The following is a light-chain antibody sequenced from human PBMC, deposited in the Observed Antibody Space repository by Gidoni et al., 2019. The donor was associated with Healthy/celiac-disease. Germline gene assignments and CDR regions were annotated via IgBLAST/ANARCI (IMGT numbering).Light chain of an antibody. CDR2: AAS. Sequence: DIQMTQSPSSLSASVGDRVTITCRASQSISSYLNWYQQKPGKAPKLLIYAASSLQSGVPSRFSGSGSGTDFTLTISSLQPEDFATYYCQQSYSTPPHTFXQXTKVXIK. CDR3: QQSYSTPPHT. V-gene: IGKV1-39*01. J-gene: IGKJ1*01. CDR1: QSISSY.